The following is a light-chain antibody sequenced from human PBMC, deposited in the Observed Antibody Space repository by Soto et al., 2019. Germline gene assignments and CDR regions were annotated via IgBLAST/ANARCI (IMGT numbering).Light chain of an antibody. V-gene: IGKV3-20*01. CDR3: QQYGSSPPVT. CDR2: GAS. J-gene: IGKJ3*01. CDR1: QSLSSSY. Sequence: EIALTQSPGNLSLSPGARATLSCRASQSLSSSYLAWYQQKPGQPPRLLIYGASSRATGSPDRFSGSGSGTDFTLTISRLEPEDFAVYYCQQYGSSPPVTFGPGTKVDIK.